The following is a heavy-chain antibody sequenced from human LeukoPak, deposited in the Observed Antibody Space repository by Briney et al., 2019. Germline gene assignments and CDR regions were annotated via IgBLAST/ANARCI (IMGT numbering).Heavy chain of an antibody. CDR1: GGSISSSSYY. J-gene: IGHJ4*02. V-gene: IGHV4-39*01. Sequence: SETLPLTCTVSGGSISSSSYYWGWIRQPPGKGLEWIGSIYYSGSTYYNPSLKSRVTISVDTSKNQFSLKLSSVTAADTAVYYCARQGDCSGGSCSRGVYFDYWGQGTLVTVSS. D-gene: IGHD2-15*01. CDR2: IYYSGST. CDR3: ARQGDCSGGSCSRGVYFDY.